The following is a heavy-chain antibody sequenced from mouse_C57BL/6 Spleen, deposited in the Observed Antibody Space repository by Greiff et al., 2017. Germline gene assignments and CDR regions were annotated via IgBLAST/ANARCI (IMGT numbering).Heavy chain of an antibody. Sequence: VQLQQPGAELVKPGASVKMSCKASGYTFTSYWITWVKQRPGQGLEWIGDIYPGSGSTNYNEKFKSKATLTVDTSSSTAYMQLSSLTSEDSAVYYCARGGPDSSGYFAYWGQGTLVTVSA. D-gene: IGHD3-2*02. J-gene: IGHJ3*01. CDR3: ARGGPDSSGYFAY. CDR2: IYPGSGST. V-gene: IGHV1-55*01. CDR1: GYTFTSYW.